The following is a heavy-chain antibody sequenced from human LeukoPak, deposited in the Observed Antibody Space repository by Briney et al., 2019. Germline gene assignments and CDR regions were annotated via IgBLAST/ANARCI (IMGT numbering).Heavy chain of an antibody. CDR2: IYSGGGT. CDR3: AGGGKNYGSFAY. CDR1: GFTFSSYW. D-gene: IGHD3-10*01. Sequence: PGGSLRLSCAASGFTFSSYWMSWVRQAPGKGLEWVSIIYSGGGTYYADSVKGRFTISRDNSKNTLYLQMDSLRAEDTAVYFCAGGGKNYGSFAYWGQGTLVTVSS. J-gene: IGHJ4*02. V-gene: IGHV3-53*01.